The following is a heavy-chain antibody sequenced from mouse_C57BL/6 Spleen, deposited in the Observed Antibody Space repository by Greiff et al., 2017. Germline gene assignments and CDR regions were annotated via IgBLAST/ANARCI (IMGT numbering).Heavy chain of an antibody. J-gene: IGHJ4*01. Sequence: QVQLQQPGAELVKPGASVKLSCKASGYTFTSYWMHWVKQRPGRGLEWIGRIDPNSGGTKYNEKFKSKATLTVDKPSSTAHMELRSLTSEDSAVYYCARSARDAMDYWGQGTSVTVSS. CDR2: IDPNSGGT. CDR3: ARSARDAMDY. V-gene: IGHV1-72*01. CDR1: GYTFTSYW.